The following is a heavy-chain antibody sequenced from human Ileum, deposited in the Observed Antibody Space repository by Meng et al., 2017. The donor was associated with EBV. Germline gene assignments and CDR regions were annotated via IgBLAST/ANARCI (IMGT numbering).Heavy chain of an antibody. V-gene: IGHV4-39*07. CDR3: ARDPAYPRGLFDS. CDR1: GDSISNSDYY. CDR2: IYRSGST. D-gene: IGHD3-10*01. J-gene: IGHJ4*02. Sequence: LQSAGHGRVNPSETLSLTCTVSGDSISNSDYYWDWIRQSPGKGLEWIASIYRSGSTYYDPSLKSRVTISLDTSKNQFSLKLSSVTAADTAVYYCARDPAYPRGLFDSWGQGTLVTVSS.